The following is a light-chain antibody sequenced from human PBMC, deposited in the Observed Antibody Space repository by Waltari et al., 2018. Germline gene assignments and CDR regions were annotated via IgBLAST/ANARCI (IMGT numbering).Light chain of an antibody. CDR2: KAS. CDR1: QSISNW. CDR3: QQYNTYSS. Sequence: DIQMTQSPSPLSASVGDRVTITCRASQSISNWLAWYQQKPGKAPILLIYKASILKSGVPSRFSGSGSGTQFTLTISSLRPGDFATYYCQQYNTYSSFGQGTKLEIK. J-gene: IGKJ2*01. V-gene: IGKV1-5*03.